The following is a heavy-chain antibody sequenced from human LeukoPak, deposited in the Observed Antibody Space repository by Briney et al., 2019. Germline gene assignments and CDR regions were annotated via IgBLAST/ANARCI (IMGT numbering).Heavy chain of an antibody. V-gene: IGHV1-24*01. CDR2: FDPEDGET. CDR1: GYTLAELS. Sequence: ASVKVSCKVSGYTLAELSMHWVRQAPGKGLEWMGGFDPEDGETIYAQKFQGRVTMTEDTSTDTAYMELSSLRSEDTAVYYCATVSTSCLSCYYYGMDVWGQGTTVTVSS. D-gene: IGHD2-2*01. CDR3: ATVSTSCLSCYYYGMDV. J-gene: IGHJ6*02.